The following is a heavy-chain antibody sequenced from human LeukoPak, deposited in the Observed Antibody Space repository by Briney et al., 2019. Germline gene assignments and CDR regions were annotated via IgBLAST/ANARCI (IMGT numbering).Heavy chain of an antibody. V-gene: IGHV3-53*01. D-gene: IGHD3-10*01. CDR3: ARGHPSGSYDWFDP. J-gene: IGHJ5*02. CDR1: GFTVSSNY. Sequence: GGSLRLSCAASGFTVSSNYMSWVRQAPGKGLEWVSVIYSGGSTYYADSVKGRFTISRDNSKNTLYLQMNSLRAEDTAVYYCARGHPSGSYDWFDPWGQGTLVTVSS. CDR2: IYSGGST.